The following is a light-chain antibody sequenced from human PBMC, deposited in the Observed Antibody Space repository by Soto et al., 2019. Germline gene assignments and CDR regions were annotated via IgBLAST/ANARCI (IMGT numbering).Light chain of an antibody. J-gene: IGLJ3*02. V-gene: IGLV1-36*01. CDR3: AAWDDSLNGWV. CDR1: SSNIGSNA. Sequence: QSVLTQPPSVSGAPRQRVTISCSGSSSNIGSNAVNWYQQFPGKAPKLLICNNNQRPSGVPDRFSGSKSGTSASLAISGLQSEDEADYYCAAWDDSLNGWVFGGGTKLTVL. CDR2: NNN.